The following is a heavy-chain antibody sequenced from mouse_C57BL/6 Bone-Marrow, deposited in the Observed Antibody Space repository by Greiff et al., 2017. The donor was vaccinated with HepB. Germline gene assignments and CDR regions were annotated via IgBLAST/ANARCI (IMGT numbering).Heavy chain of an antibody. D-gene: IGHD2-4*01. Sequence: EVQLQQSGAELVRPGASVKLSCTASGFNIKDDYMHWVKQRPEQGLEWIGWIDPENGDTEYASKFQGKATITADTSSNTAYLQISSLTSEDTAVYYCTTGGDYDWFAYWGQGTLVTVSA. J-gene: IGHJ3*01. CDR2: IDPENGDT. V-gene: IGHV14-4*01. CDR3: TTGGDYDWFAY. CDR1: GFNIKDDY.